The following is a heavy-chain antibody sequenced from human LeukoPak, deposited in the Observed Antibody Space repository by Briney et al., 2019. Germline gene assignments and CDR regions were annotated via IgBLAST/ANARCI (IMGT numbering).Heavy chain of an antibody. CDR3: AKGREESIGLVRCPFGL. D-gene: IGHD3/OR15-3a*01. Sequence: GGSLRLSCAASGFTFSIYWMSWVRQAPGQGLEWVTAISGGGRSTFYADSVKGRFTISRDNSKNMLYLQINSLSAEDAGVYHCAKGREESIGLVRCPFGLWGQGTLVAVSS. J-gene: IGHJ4*02. CDR1: GFTFSIYW. V-gene: IGHV3-23*01. CDR2: ISGGGRST.